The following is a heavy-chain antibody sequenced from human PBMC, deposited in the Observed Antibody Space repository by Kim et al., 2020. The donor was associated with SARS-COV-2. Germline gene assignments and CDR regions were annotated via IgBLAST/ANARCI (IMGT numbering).Heavy chain of an antibody. Sequence: GGSLRLSCAASGFTFSSYWMHWVRQGPGKGLVWVSHIKGDGSETKYADSVKGRFTISRDNAKNTLYLQLNSLSAGDTAVYFCARADAAAALDVYGQGTTV. CDR2: IKGDGSET. J-gene: IGHJ6*02. CDR1: GFTFSSYW. CDR3: ARADAAAALDV. D-gene: IGHD6-13*01. V-gene: IGHV3-74*03.